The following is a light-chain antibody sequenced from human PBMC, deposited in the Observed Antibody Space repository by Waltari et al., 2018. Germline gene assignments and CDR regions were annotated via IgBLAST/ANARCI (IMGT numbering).Light chain of an antibody. J-gene: IGLJ2*01. CDR1: SSNIGSNY. CDR2: RNN. CDR3: AAWDDSLSGVV. Sequence: QSVLTQPPSASGTPGQRVTISCSGSSSNIGSNYVYWYQQLPGTAPKLLIYRNNQRASGFRDRFSGSKSGTSAALAISGLRSEDEADYYCAAWDDSLSGVVFGGGTKLTVL. V-gene: IGLV1-47*01.